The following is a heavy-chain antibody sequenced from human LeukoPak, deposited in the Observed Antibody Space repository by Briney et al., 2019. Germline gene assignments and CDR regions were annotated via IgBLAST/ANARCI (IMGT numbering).Heavy chain of an antibody. CDR2: IYYSGSV. V-gene: IGHV4-34*01. Sequence: SETLSLTCAVYGGSFSGYYWGWIRQPPGKGLEWIGSIYYSGSVNYNPSLKTRVTISADTSKNQLSLKLTSVTAADTALYYCARQGSGGRALDIWGQGTMVTVSS. CDR3: ARQGSGGRALDI. J-gene: IGHJ3*02. CDR1: GGSFSGYY.